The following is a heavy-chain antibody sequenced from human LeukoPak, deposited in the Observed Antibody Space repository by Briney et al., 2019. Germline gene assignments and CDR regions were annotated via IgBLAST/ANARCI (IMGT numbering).Heavy chain of an antibody. V-gene: IGHV4-38-2*01. CDR1: GGSFSGYY. J-gene: IGHJ6*03. CDR3: ARGSSDYYYYMDV. CDR2: IYHSGST. D-gene: IGHD1-26*01. Sequence: SETLSLTCAVYGGSFSGYYWGWIRQPPGKGLEWIGSIYHSGSTYYNPSLKSRVTISVDTSKNQFSLKLSSVTAADTAVYYCARGSSDYYYYMDVWGKGTTVTVSS.